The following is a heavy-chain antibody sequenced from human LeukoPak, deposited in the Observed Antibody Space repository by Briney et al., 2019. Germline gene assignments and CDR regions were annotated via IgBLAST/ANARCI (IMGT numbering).Heavy chain of an antibody. CDR3: VRGPGSSWYQADY. CDR1: GFTVSSNY. J-gene: IGHJ4*02. D-gene: IGHD6-13*01. V-gene: IGHV3-53*01. CDR2: VYSGGAT. Sequence: GGSLRLSCAASGFTVSSNYMSWVRQAPGKGLEWVSVVYSGGATYYADSVKGRFTISRDTSKNTLYLQMNSLRAEGTAVYYCVRGPGSSWYQADYWGQGTLVTVSS.